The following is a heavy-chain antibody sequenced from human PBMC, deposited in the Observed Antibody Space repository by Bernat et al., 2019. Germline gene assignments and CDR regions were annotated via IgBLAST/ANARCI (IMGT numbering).Heavy chain of an antibody. V-gene: IGHV4-30-4*08. CDR1: GGSISSGFNY. D-gene: IGHD6-19*01. J-gene: IGHJ4*02. CDR3: ARHVGSGWYGDFGFDY. CDR2: IYYSGST. Sequence: QVQLQESGPGLVKPSQTLSLACTVSGGSISSGFNYWTWIRQRPSKGLEWIGYIYYSGSTDYNPSLKSRVTISVDTSKNQFSLKLSSVTAADTAVYYCARHVGSGWYGDFGFDYWGQGTLVTVSS.